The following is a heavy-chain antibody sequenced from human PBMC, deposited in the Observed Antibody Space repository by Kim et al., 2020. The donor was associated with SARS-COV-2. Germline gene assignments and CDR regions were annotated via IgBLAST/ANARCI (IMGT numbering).Heavy chain of an antibody. CDR3: ASSVRANAFDI. CDR2: IHYSGST. Sequence: SETLSLTCTVSGGSFTNDYWSWIRQPPGKRLELIGYIHYSGSTNYKPSLKIRVTISIDTSNNQLSLKLKSVTAADTAVYYCASSVRANAFDIWGQGTMVTVSS. D-gene: IGHD4-4*01. V-gene: IGHV4-59*08. J-gene: IGHJ3*02. CDR1: GGSFTNDY.